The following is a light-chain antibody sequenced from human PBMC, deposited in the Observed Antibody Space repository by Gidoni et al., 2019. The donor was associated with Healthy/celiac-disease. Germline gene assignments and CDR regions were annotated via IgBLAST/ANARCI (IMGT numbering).Light chain of an antibody. Sequence: EIVLTQSPGTLSLSPGERATLSCRASQSVSSSYLAWYQQKPGQPPRLRIYGASSRATGIPDRFSGSGSGTDFTLTISRLEPEDVAVYDCQQYGSSPLTFXGXTKVEIK. J-gene: IGKJ4*01. CDR1: QSVSSSY. CDR3: QQYGSSPLT. CDR2: GAS. V-gene: IGKV3-20*01.